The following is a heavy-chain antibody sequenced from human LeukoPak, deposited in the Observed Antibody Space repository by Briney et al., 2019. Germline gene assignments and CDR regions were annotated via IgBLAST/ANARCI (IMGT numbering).Heavy chain of an antibody. Sequence: SVTLSLTCTVSGGSISGYYWSWIRQPPGKGLKWIGYIYYSGSTNYNPSLKSRVTISVDTSKNQFSLKLSSVTAADTAVYYCASVAGTPYYYYYMDVWSKGTPVTVSS. D-gene: IGHD6-13*01. CDR2: IYYSGST. CDR3: ASVAGTPYYYYYMDV. CDR1: GGSISGYY. V-gene: IGHV4-59*01. J-gene: IGHJ6*03.